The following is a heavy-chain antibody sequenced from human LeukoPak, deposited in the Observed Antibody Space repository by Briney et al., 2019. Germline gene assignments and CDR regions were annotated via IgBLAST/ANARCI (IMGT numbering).Heavy chain of an antibody. CDR3: ARDSSYSSSLYYFEY. CDR2: INPHSGGT. J-gene: IGHJ4*02. Sequence: ASVKVSCKASGYTFTDYYMHWVRQAPGQGLEWMGWINPHSGGTNYAQKFQGRVTMTRDTSISTVYLEVSRLRSDDTAVYYCARDSSYSSSLYYFEYWGQGTLVTVSS. CDR1: GYTFTDYY. D-gene: IGHD6-6*01. V-gene: IGHV1-2*02.